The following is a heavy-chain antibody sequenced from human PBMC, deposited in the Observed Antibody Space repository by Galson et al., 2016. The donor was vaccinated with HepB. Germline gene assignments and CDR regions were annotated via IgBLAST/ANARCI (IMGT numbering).Heavy chain of an antibody. V-gene: IGHV3-53*01. CDR3: STINY. Sequence: SLRLSCAASEFTVGNNYMSWVRQAPGKGLEWVSVTYSGGKTYYRDSVKGRFTVSRDSSKNTLFLQMDSLRAEDTAVYYCSTINYWGQGTLVTVSS. J-gene: IGHJ4*02. CDR2: TYSGGKT. CDR1: EFTVGNNY.